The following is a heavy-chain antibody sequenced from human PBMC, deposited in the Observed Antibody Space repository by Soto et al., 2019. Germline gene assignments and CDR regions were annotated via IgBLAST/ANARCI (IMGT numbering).Heavy chain of an antibody. D-gene: IGHD1-26*01. Sequence: QVQLQESGPGLVNPSQTLSLTCTVSGGSISSGDYYWSWIRQPPGKGLEWIGYIYYSGSTYYNPSLKTRLTISEVTSKNQFSLKLSSVTAADTAVYYCARDTPGIVGATGLFDYWGQGTLVTVSS. J-gene: IGHJ4*02. CDR3: ARDTPGIVGATGLFDY. CDR2: IYYSGST. V-gene: IGHV4-30-4*01. CDR1: GGSISSGDYY.